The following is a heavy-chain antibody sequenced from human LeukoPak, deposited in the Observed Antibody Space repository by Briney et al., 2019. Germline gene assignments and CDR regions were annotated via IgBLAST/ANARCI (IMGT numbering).Heavy chain of an antibody. Sequence: PGGSLRLSCAASGFTFNNYWMSWVRQAPGKGLEWLANIKEDGSRKYHVDSVKGRFTISRDNAKKSLSLQMNSLRAEDTAVYYCARDGVTSSVDYWGQGTLVTVSS. CDR2: IKEDGSRK. CDR3: ARDGVTSSVDY. CDR1: GFTFNNYW. D-gene: IGHD2-21*02. V-gene: IGHV3-7*01. J-gene: IGHJ4*02.